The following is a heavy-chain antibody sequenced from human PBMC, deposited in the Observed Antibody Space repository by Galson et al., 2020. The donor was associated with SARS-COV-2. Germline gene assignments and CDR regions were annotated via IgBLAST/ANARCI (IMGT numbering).Heavy chain of an antibody. D-gene: IGHD3-3*01. J-gene: IGHJ4*02. CDR3: ATERYAGSRGLES. Sequence: GGSLRLSCAASGFTFRNNAMHWVRQAPGKGLEWVAVISDDGRKRYYADSVTGRFAISRDNSENTLYLQMNSLTGADTGTYYCATERYAGSRGLESWGRGTLVTVSS. CDR1: GFTFRNNA. V-gene: IGHV3-30*09. CDR2: ISDDGRKR.